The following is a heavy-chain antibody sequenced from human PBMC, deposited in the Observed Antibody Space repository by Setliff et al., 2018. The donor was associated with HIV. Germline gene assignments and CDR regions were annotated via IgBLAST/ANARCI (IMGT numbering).Heavy chain of an antibody. Sequence: QPGGSLRLSCAASGFTFRDFALNWVRQSPGKGLEWVSSISGGGGGKTYADSVKGRFTISRDDSKNRLFLEMSGLRADDTAVYYCAKVFWGSYPTPDAFDIWGQGTMVTVSS. V-gene: IGHV3-23*01. CDR1: GFTFRDFA. CDR2: ISGGGGGK. D-gene: IGHD3-16*02. J-gene: IGHJ3*02. CDR3: AKVFWGSYPTPDAFDI.